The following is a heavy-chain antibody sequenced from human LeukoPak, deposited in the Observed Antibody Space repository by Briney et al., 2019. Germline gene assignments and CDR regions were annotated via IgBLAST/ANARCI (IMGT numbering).Heavy chain of an antibody. D-gene: IGHD1-26*01. CDR2: IYHSGST. J-gene: IGHJ3*02. Sequence: SETLSLTCTVSGYSISSGYYWGWIRQPPGKGLEWIGSIYHSGSTYYNPSLKSRVTISVDTSKNQFSLKLSSVTAADTAVYYCARDEKGIVGAHWAFDIWGQGTMVTVSS. CDR1: GYSISSGYY. V-gene: IGHV4-38-2*02. CDR3: ARDEKGIVGAHWAFDI.